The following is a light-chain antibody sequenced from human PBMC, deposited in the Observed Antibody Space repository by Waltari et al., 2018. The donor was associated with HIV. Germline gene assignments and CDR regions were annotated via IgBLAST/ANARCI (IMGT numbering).Light chain of an antibody. Sequence: QSVLTQPPSVSAAPGQKVTISCPGRNSNIGNNSVSCYQQIPGTAPKLLIYDNNKRPSGIPDRFSGSKSDTSATLGITGLQTGDEADYRCGTWDSSLSAVVFGGGTKLTVL. J-gene: IGLJ3*02. CDR2: DNN. CDR1: NSNIGNNS. V-gene: IGLV1-51*01. CDR3: GTWDSSLSAVV.